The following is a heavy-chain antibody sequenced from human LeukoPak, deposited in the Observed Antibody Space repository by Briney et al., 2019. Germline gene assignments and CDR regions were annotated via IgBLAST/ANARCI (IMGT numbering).Heavy chain of an antibody. Sequence: GRSLRLSCAASGFTFSSYSMNWVRQAPGKGLEWVSYISSSSSTIYYADSVKGRFTISRDNAKNSLYLQMNSLRAEDTAVYYCARDGSDYYDSSGALYFDYWGQGTLVTVSS. CDR2: ISSSSSTI. V-gene: IGHV3-48*04. D-gene: IGHD3-22*01. CDR3: ARDGSDYYDSSGALYFDY. J-gene: IGHJ4*02. CDR1: GFTFSSYS.